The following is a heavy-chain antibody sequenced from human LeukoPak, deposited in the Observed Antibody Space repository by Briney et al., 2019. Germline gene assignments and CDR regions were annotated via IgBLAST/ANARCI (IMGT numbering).Heavy chain of an antibody. CDR3: ARLKYYYDSSGYRAEYFQH. J-gene: IGHJ1*01. D-gene: IGHD3-22*01. Sequence: SETLSLTCTVSGGSVTSSSYYWGWIRQPPGRGLEWIGSMYYSGSTYYNPSLKSRVTTSVDTSKNQVSLKLSSVTAADTAVYYCARLKYYYDSSGYRAEYFQHWGQGTLVTASS. CDR2: MYYSGST. V-gene: IGHV4-39*07. CDR1: GGSVTSSSYY.